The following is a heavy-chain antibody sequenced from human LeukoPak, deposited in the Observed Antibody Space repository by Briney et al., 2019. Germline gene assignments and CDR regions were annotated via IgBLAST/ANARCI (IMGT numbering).Heavy chain of an antibody. Sequence: SETLSLTCTVSGGSISSSSYYWGWIRQPPGKGLEWIGSIYYSGTTYYNPSLKSRVTITVDTSKNQFSLKLSSVTAADTAVYYCVRDLGAAWDFDYWGQGTLVTVSS. CDR1: GGSISSSSYY. D-gene: IGHD3-16*01. CDR2: IYYSGTT. J-gene: IGHJ4*02. CDR3: VRDLGAAWDFDY. V-gene: IGHV4-39*07.